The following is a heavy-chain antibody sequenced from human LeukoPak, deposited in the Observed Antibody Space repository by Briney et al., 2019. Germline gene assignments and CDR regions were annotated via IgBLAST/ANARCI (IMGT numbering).Heavy chain of an antibody. CDR3: AKAFSSSWAHIGKLYNWFDP. CDR1: GFTFDDYA. CDR2: ISWNSGSI. Sequence: PGRSLRLSCAASGFTFDDYAMHWVRQAPGKGLEWVSGISWNSGSIGYADSVKGRFTISRDNAKNSLYLQMNSLRADDTALYYCAKAFSSSWAHIGKLYNWFDPWGQGTLVTVSS. V-gene: IGHV3-9*01. D-gene: IGHD6-13*01. J-gene: IGHJ5*02.